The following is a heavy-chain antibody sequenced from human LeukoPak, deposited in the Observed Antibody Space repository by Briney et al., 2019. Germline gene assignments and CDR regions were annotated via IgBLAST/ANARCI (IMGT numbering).Heavy chain of an antibody. CDR3: AREGADYYDSSGYYRN. J-gene: IGHJ4*02. CDR2: ISGYNGNT. D-gene: IGHD3-22*01. V-gene: IGHV1-18*01. CDR1: GYTFTTYN. Sequence: ASVKVSCKASGYTFTTYNINWVRQAPGQGLEWMGWISGYNGNTNYAQKLQGRVTMTTDTSTSTAYMELRSLRSDDTAVYYCAREGADYYDSSGYYRNWGQGTLVTVSS.